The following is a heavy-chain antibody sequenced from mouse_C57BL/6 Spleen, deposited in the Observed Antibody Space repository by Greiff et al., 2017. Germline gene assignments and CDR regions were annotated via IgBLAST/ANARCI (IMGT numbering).Heavy chain of an antibody. CDR3: ARGVGVYYFGY. V-gene: IGHV1-42*01. J-gene: IGHJ2*01. D-gene: IGHD1-1*02. Sequence: VQLQQSGPELVKPGASVKISCKASGYSFTGYYMNWVKQSPEKSLEWIGEINPSTGGTTYNQKFKAKATLTVDKSSSTAYMQLKSLTSEDSAVYYCARGVGVYYFGYWGQGTTLTVSS. CDR2: INPSTGGT. CDR1: GYSFTGYY.